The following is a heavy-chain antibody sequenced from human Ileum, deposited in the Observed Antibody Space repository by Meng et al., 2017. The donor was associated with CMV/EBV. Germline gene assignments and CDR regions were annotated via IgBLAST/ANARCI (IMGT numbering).Heavy chain of an antibody. Sequence: VQLQESGTGLVKPSQNLSLSCAVSCDFIRGGGFYWTWIRQPPGKALEWIGYIYFSGSTYYNPALKIRVTISVDTSNNQFSLNLNSVTSADTAVYYCARGPGGDWFDPWGQGTLFTVSS. CDR1: CDFIRGGGFY. D-gene: IGHD3-16*01. CDR3: ARGPGGDWFDP. J-gene: IGHJ5*02. CDR2: IYFSGST. V-gene: IGHV4-30-4*01.